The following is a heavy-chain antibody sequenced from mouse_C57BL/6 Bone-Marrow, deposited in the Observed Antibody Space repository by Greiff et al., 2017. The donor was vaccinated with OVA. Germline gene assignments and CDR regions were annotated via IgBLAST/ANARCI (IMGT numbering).Heavy chain of an antibody. D-gene: IGHD3-3*01. V-gene: IGHV5-6*02. CDR1: GFTFSSYG. J-gene: IGHJ2*01. CDR3: LGYFDY. CDR2: ISSGGSYT. Sequence: DVKLVESGGDLVKPGGSLKLSCAASGFTFSSYGMSWVRQTPDKRLEWVATISSGGSYTYYPDSVKGRFTISRDNAKNTLYLQMSSLKSEDTAMYYCLGYFDYWGQGTTLTVSS.